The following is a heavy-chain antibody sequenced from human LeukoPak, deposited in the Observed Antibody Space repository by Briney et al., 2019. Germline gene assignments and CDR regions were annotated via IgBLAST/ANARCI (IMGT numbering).Heavy chain of an antibody. D-gene: IGHD2-15*01. J-gene: IGHJ3*02. CDR3: ARYCSGGSCPYAFDM. CDR1: GGSLSSYY. V-gene: IGHV4-59*08. Sequence: SETLSLTCTVSGGSLSSYYRSWIRQPPGKRLEWIAYIYYSGSTNYNPSLKSRVTISVDTSKNQFSLKLSSVTAADTAVYYCARYCSGGSCPYAFDMWGQGTMVTVSS. CDR2: IYYSGST.